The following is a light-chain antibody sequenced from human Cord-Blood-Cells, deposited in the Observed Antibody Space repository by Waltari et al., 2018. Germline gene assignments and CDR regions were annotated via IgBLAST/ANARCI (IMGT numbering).Light chain of an antibody. V-gene: IGKV1-39*01. CDR3: QQSYET. Sequence: DIQMTQPPSSLSASVGDRVTITFRANQSISSYLNWYQQQPGKAPKLLIYAASSFQSGVPSRFSGSGAGTDFTLTISCLQPEDFATYYFQQSYETFGQGTKVEIK. CDR1: QSISSY. J-gene: IGKJ1*01. CDR2: AAS.